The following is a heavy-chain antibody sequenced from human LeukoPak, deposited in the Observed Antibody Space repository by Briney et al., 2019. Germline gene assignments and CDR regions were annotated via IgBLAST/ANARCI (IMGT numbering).Heavy chain of an antibody. V-gene: IGHV3-74*01. CDR2: IKRDGSGA. D-gene: IGHD2-8*01. CDR3: ARSNGFGMDV. CDR1: GFTFSFNS. Sequence: GGSLRLSCAASGFTFSFNSRHWVRQGPGKGLVWVSRIKRDGSGATYADSVKGRVTISRDNAKNTLYLQMNSLRAEDTAVYYCARSNGFGMDVWGQGPTVTVSS. J-gene: IGHJ6*02.